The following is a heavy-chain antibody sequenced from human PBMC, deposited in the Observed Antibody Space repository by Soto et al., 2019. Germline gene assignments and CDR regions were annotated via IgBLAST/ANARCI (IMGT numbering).Heavy chain of an antibody. J-gene: IGHJ4*01. CDR3: ARSPHIEWSNFDY. D-gene: IGHD2-21*01. V-gene: IGHV1-46*01. Sequence: ASLKVSCKASGYTFTSYYMHWVRQAPGQGLEWMGIINPSGGSTSYAQKFQGRVTMTRDTSTSTVYMELSSLSSVTAADTAVYYCARSPHIEWSNFDYWGHGNLVTVSS. CDR2: INPSGGST. CDR1: GYTFTSYY.